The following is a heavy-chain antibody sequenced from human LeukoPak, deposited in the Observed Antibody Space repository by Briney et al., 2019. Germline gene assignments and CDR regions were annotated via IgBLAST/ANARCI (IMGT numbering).Heavy chain of an antibody. D-gene: IGHD3-22*01. V-gene: IGHV3-23*01. CDR3: ARASHYDSSGYYFGY. CDR1: GFTFSSYG. Sequence: GGSLRLSCAASGFTFSSYGMSWVRQAPGKGLEWVSSISGSVGTIYYADSVKGRFTISRDNAKNSLYLQMNSLRAEDTALYYCARASHYDSSGYYFGYWGQGTLVTVSS. J-gene: IGHJ4*02. CDR2: ISGSVGTI.